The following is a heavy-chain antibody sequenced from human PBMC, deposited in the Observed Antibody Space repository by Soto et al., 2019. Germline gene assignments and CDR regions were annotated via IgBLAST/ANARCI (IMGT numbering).Heavy chain of an antibody. CDR2: ISYSGTT. Sequence: QVQLQESGPGLVKPSQTLSLTCTVSGDSISSNNNYWSWIRQPPGEGLEWIGFISYSGTTSYSPSLKSRVAISLDTSKNQLSLSLSSVTAADTAVYYCARGRGYSYGLDPWGQGTLVTVSS. V-gene: IGHV4-30-4*01. CDR1: GDSISSNNNY. CDR3: ARGRGYSYGLDP. J-gene: IGHJ5*02. D-gene: IGHD5-18*01.